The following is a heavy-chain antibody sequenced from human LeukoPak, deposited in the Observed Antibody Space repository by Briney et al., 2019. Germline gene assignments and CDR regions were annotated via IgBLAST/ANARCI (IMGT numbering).Heavy chain of an antibody. CDR2: IYHSGST. CDR1: GGSISSGGYS. Sequence: SETLSLTCAVSGGSISSGGYSWSWIRQPPGKGLEWIGYIYHSGSTYYNPSLKSRVTISVDRSKNQFSLKLSSVTAADTAVYYCARGRKKAARYIFGVVTTYYFDYWGQGTLVTVSS. V-gene: IGHV4-30-2*01. D-gene: IGHD3-3*02. J-gene: IGHJ4*02. CDR3: ARGRKKAARYIFGVVTTYYFDY.